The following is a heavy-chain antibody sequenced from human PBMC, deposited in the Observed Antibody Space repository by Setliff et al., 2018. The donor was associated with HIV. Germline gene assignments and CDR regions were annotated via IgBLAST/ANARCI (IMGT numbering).Heavy chain of an antibody. CDR1: GFTFSSYS. CDR2: ISSSSDTI. Sequence: SLRLSCAASGFTFSSYSMNWIRQAPGKGPECISHISSSSDTIYYTDSVKGRFTISRDNAKNSLYLQMNSLRAEDTAVYYCARDPAGIVGATTGYWGQGTLVTVSS. D-gene: IGHD1-26*01. CDR3: ARDPAGIVGATTGY. V-gene: IGHV3-48*01. J-gene: IGHJ4*02.